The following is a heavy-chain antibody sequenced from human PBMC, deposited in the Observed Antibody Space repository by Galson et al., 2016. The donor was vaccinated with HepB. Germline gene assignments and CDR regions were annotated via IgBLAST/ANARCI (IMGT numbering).Heavy chain of an antibody. Sequence: SLRLSCAASGFTISTYGMHWVRQAPGKGLEWVAVISYDGSIKHYADSVKDRFTVSSDISKNTLHLQMNSLRPDDTAVYYCVKERTVTTASGYYFAMDVWGQGTTVTVSS. D-gene: IGHD4-17*01. V-gene: IGHV3-30*18. CDR1: GFTISTYG. CDR3: VKERTVTTASGYYFAMDV. J-gene: IGHJ6*02. CDR2: ISYDGSIK.